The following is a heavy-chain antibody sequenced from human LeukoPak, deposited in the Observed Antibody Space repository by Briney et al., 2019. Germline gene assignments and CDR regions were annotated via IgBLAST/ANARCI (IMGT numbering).Heavy chain of an antibody. J-gene: IGHJ5*02. CDR3: ARVGAVTTLNWFDP. CDR1: GGSISSGDYY. Sequence: SQTLSLTCTVSGGSISSGDYYWSWIRQPPGKGLEWIGDIYYSGSTYYNPSLKSRVTISVDTSKNQFSLKLSSVTAADTAVYYCARVGAVTTLNWFDPWGQGTLVTVSS. V-gene: IGHV4-30-4*01. D-gene: IGHD4-17*01. CDR2: IYYSGST.